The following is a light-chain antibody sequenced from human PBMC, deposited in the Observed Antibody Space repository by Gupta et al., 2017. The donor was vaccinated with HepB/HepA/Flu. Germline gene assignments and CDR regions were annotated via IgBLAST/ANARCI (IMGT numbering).Light chain of an antibody. Sequence: QSALTQPASVSGSPGQSLPISCPGTSSDVGGYNYVSWYQQHPGKAPKLMIYDVSNRPSGGSNRFSGSKSGNTASLTISGLQAEDEADYYCSSYTSSSRYVFGTGTKVTVL. J-gene: IGLJ1*01. CDR3: SSYTSSSRYV. CDR1: SSDVGGYNY. V-gene: IGLV2-14*01. CDR2: DVS.